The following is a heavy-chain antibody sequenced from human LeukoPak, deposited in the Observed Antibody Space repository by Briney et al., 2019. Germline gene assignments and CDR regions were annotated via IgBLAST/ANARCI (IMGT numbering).Heavy chain of an antibody. J-gene: IGHJ3*02. CDR1: GFTFDDYA. CDR3: AKDIWDSNEQASFDI. D-gene: IGHD3-22*01. Sequence: GGSLRLSCAASGFTFDDYAMHWVRQAPGKGLEWVSGISWNSGSIGYADSVKGRFTISRDNAKNSLYLQMNSLRAEDTALYYCAKDIWDSNEQASFDIWGQGTMVTVSS. CDR2: ISWNSGSI. V-gene: IGHV3-9*01.